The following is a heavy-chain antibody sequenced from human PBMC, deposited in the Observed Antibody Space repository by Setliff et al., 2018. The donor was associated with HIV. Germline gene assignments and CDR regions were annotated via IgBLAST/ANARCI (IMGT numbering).Heavy chain of an antibody. CDR2: MNPNSGNT. CDR3: ARGRGRYYDSRSYLDY. V-gene: IGHV1-8*02. Sequence: ASVKVSCKASGYTFTGYAMHWVRQAPGQGLEWMGWMNPNSGNTGYAQKFQGRVTMTKNTSISTAYMELSGLRSEDTAVYYCARGRGRYYDSRSYLDYWGQGTLVTVSS. CDR1: GYTFTGYA. J-gene: IGHJ4*02. D-gene: IGHD3-22*01.